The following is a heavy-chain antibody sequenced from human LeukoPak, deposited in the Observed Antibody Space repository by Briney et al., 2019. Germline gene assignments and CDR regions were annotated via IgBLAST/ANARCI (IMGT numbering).Heavy chain of an antibody. CDR2: ISPNSGGT. CDR1: GYTFSGYY. D-gene: IGHD3-10*01. J-gene: IGHJ4*02. Sequence: ASVKVSCKASGYTFSGYYMHWVRQAPGQGLEWMAWISPNSGGTNYVQKFQGRVTVTRDTSISTDYMEISGLTSDDTALYYCAREPSGSGGYDYWGQGTLVTVSS. V-gene: IGHV1-2*02. CDR3: AREPSGSGGYDY.